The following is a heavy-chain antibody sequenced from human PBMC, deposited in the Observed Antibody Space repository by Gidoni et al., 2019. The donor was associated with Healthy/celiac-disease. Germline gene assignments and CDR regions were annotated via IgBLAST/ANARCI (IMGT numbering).Heavy chain of an antibody. CDR3: ARGGLRGYYDSSGYYYEVLVGAFDI. V-gene: IGHV4-61*01. Sequence: QVQLQESGPGLVKPSETLSLTCTVSGGSVSSGSYYWSWIRQPPGKGLEWIGYIYYSGSTNYNPARKSRVTISVDTSKNQFSLKLSSVTAADTAVYYCARGGLRGYYDSSGYYYEVLVGAFDIWGQGTMVTVSS. J-gene: IGHJ3*02. D-gene: IGHD3-22*01. CDR2: IYYSGST. CDR1: GGSVSSGSYY.